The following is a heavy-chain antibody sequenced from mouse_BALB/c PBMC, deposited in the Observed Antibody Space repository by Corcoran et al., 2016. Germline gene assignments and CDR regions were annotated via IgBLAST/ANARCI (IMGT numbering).Heavy chain of an antibody. CDR1: GCSFTGYY. CDR3: ARSRDWYFDV. CDR2: ISCYNGAT. J-gene: IGHJ1*01. Sequence: LVKPGASVKISCKASGCSFTGYYMRWVKQSHGKSLEWIGYISCYNGATSYNQKFKGKATFTVDTSSSTAYMQFNSLTSEDSAVYYCARSRDWYFDVWGAGTTVTVSS. V-gene: IGHV1S34*01.